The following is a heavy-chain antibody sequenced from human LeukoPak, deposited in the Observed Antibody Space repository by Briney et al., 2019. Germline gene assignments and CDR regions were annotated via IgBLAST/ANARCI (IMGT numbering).Heavy chain of an antibody. J-gene: IGHJ4*02. CDR3: ARDLVTPRYIFDY. D-gene: IGHD2-21*02. Sequence: GGSLRLSCAASGFTFSSYSMNWVRQAPGHGLEWVSSISSSSSYIYYADSVKGRFTISRDNAKNSLYLQMNSLRAQDTAVHYCARDLVTPRYIFDYWGQGTLVTVSS. CDR2: ISSSSSYI. V-gene: IGHV3-21*01. CDR1: GFTFSSYS.